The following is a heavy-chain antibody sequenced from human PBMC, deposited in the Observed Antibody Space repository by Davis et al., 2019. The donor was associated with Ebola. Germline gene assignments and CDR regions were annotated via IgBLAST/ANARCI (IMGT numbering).Heavy chain of an antibody. J-gene: IGHJ4*02. CDR1: GYTFSSYG. Sequence: ASVHVSRKASGYTFSSYGITWLRQAPGQGLEWMGWIHPNSGGTNYAQKFQGRVTLTRDTSIITAYMEMTRLRSDDTAVYYCARGPDYGDYIQYYFHFWGQGTLVTVSS. CDR3: ARGPDYGDYIQYYFHF. CDR2: IHPNSGGT. V-gene: IGHV1-2*02. D-gene: IGHD4-17*01.